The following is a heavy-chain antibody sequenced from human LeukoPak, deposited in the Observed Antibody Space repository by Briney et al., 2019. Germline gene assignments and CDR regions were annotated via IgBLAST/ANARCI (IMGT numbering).Heavy chain of an antibody. CDR1: GFTFDDYT. CDR3: AKDISSDLYYYYYMDV. Sequence: PGGSLRLSCAAAGFTFDDYTMHWVRQAPGKGLEWVSLISWDGGSTYYADSVKGRFTISRDNSKSSLYLQMNSLRTEDTALYYCAKDISSDLYYYYYMDVWGKGTTVTVSS. V-gene: IGHV3-43*01. CDR2: ISWDGGST. D-gene: IGHD2-21*02. J-gene: IGHJ6*03.